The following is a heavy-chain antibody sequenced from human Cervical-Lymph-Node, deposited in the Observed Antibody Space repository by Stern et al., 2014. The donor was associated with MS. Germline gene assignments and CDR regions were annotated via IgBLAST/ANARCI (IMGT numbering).Heavy chain of an antibody. V-gene: IGHV5-51*01. CDR2: IDPNDSDT. CDR3: ARRRGFYGFDAFDL. CDR1: RYDFTSYW. J-gene: IGHJ3*01. Sequence: EVQLVQSGAEVKKPGESLKISCKGSRYDFTSYWIAWVRQMPGKGLEWMGVIDPNDSDTRYSPSFQGLVTISVDKSISTAYLKWSSLKASDTAMYYCARRRGFYGFDAFDLWGQGAMVTVSS. D-gene: IGHD4-17*01.